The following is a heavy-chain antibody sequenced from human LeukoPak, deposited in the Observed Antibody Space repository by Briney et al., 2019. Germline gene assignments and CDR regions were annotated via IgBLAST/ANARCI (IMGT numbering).Heavy chain of an antibody. Sequence: ASVKVSCKASNYTFTNFGISWVRQAPGQGLEWMGWISTYNGNTNYAQNPKGRVTMTTDTSTSTAYMELRSPRSDDTAVYYCTRDFGDYAPYYWGQGTLVTVSS. CDR2: ISTYNGNT. J-gene: IGHJ4*02. V-gene: IGHV1-18*01. CDR1: NYTFTNFG. D-gene: IGHD4-17*01. CDR3: TRDFGDYAPYY.